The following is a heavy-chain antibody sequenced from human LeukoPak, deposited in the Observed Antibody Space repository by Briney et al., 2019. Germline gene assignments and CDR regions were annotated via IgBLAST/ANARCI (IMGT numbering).Heavy chain of an antibody. CDR2: ISYSGTT. CDR3: ARLLYGDPYYFDY. J-gene: IGHJ4*02. CDR1: GGSISSYY. V-gene: IGHV4-59*08. Sequence: SETLSLTCTVSGGSISSYYWSWIRQPPGKGLEWIGYISYSGTTNYNPSLKSRVTISVDTSKNQFSLNLTSVTAADTAVYYCARLLYGDPYYFDYWGQGTLVTVSS. D-gene: IGHD4-17*01.